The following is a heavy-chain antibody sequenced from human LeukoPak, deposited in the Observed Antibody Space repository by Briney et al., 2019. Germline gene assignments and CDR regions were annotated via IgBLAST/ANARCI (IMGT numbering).Heavy chain of an antibody. V-gene: IGHV5-51*01. Sequence: GESLKISCKGSGYSFTSYWIGWVRQMPGKGLEWMGIIYPGDSDTRYNPSFQGQVTISADKSISTAYLQWSSLKASDTAMYYCARQHYDFWSGYYPDAFDIWGQGTMVTVSS. CDR2: IYPGDSDT. CDR1: GYSFTSYW. J-gene: IGHJ3*02. D-gene: IGHD3-3*01. CDR3: ARQHYDFWSGYYPDAFDI.